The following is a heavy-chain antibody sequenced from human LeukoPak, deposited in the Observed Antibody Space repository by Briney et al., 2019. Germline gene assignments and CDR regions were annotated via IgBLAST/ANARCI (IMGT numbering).Heavy chain of an antibody. CDR3: ATSLEADPYCSSTSCYGSYYYYGMDV. D-gene: IGHD2-2*01. CDR1: GGTFSSYA. CDR2: IIPIFGTA. Sequence: SVKVSCKASGGTFSSYAISWVRQAPGQALEWMGGIIPIFGTANYAQKFQGRVTITADESTSTAYMELSSLRSEDTAVYYCATSLEADPYCSSTSCYGSYYYYGMDVWGQGTTVTVSS. J-gene: IGHJ6*02. V-gene: IGHV1-69*13.